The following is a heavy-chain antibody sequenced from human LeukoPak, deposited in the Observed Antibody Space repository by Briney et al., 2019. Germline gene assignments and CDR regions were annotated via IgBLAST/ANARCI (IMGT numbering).Heavy chain of an antibody. V-gene: IGHV3-23*01. Sequence: GGSLRLSCAASGFTFSSYAMTWVRQAPGKGLEWASAISASGATTYYVDSVKGRFTISRDNSKSTLYLQMNSLRAEDKAVYYCANLYGDSSNGLDVWGQGTTVTVSS. CDR3: ANLYGDSSNGLDV. J-gene: IGHJ6*02. CDR2: ISASGATT. CDR1: GFTFSSYA. D-gene: IGHD4-17*01.